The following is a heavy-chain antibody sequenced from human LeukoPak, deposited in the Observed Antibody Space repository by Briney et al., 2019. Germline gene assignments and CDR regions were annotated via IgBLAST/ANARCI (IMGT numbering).Heavy chain of an antibody. Sequence: ASVKVSCKASGYTFTSYGISWVRQAPGQGLEWMGWISAYNGNTNYAQKLQGRVTMTTDTSTSTAYMELRSLRSDDTAVYYCARADIRWLPTSSARYYFDYWGQGTLVTVSS. J-gene: IGHJ4*02. D-gene: IGHD4-23*01. CDR3: ARADIRWLPTSSARYYFDY. CDR1: GYTFTSYG. CDR2: ISAYNGNT. V-gene: IGHV1-18*01.